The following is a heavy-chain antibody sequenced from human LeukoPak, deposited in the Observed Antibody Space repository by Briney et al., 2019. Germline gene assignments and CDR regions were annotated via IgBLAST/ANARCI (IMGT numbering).Heavy chain of an antibody. CDR2: ISGSGGST. CDR1: GFTSSSYA. J-gene: IGHJ6*02. V-gene: IGHV3-23*01. CDR3: AKDLLFGLYYYYGMDV. D-gene: IGHD3-3*01. Sequence: GGSLRLSCAASGFTSSSYAMSWVRQAPGKGLEWVSAISGSGGSTYYADSVKGRFTISRDNSKNTLYLQMNSLRAEDTAVYYCAKDLLFGLYYYYGMDVWGQGTTVTVSS.